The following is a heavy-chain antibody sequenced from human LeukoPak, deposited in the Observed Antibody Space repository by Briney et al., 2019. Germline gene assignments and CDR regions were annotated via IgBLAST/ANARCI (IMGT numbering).Heavy chain of an antibody. Sequence: GTLVRVSCKASGYTFTSSDINWVRQAAGQGLEWMGWINPNSARTGYAQKLQGRVTMTANSSISTAYMELSSLRFDDTAVYYCARGRSGLAAAGTYDYWGQGTLIT. CDR1: GYTFTSSD. J-gene: IGHJ4*02. CDR3: ARGRSGLAAAGTYDY. V-gene: IGHV1-8*01. D-gene: IGHD6-13*01. CDR2: INPNSART.